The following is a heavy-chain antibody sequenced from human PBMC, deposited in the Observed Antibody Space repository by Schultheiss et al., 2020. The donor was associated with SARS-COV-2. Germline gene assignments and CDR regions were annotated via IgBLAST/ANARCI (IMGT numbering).Heavy chain of an antibody. Sequence: GESLKISCAASGFTFSSYAMSWVRQAPGKGLEWVSAISGSGGSTYYADSVKGRFTISRDNSKNTLYLQMNSLRAEDTAVYYCAKDSGTGGDDYWGQGTLVTVSS. CDR2: ISGSGGST. D-gene: IGHD3-16*01. CDR3: AKDSGTGGDDY. CDR1: GFTFSSYA. V-gene: IGHV3-23*01. J-gene: IGHJ4*02.